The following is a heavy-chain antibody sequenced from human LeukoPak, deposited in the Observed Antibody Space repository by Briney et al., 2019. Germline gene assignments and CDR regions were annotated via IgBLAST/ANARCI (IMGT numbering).Heavy chain of an antibody. Sequence: GGSLRLSCAASGFTFSSYSMNWVRQAPGKGLEWVSSISSSSSYIYYADSVKGRFTISRDNAKNSLYLQMNSLRAEDTAVHYCARDSGIAAADIERDWFDPWGQGTLVTVSS. CDR2: ISSSSSYI. V-gene: IGHV3-21*01. D-gene: IGHD6-13*01. CDR1: GFTFSSYS. J-gene: IGHJ5*02. CDR3: ARDSGIAAADIERDWFDP.